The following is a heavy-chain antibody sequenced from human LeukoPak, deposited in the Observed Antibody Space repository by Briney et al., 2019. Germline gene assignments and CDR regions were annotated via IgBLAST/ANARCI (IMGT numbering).Heavy chain of an antibody. CDR2: IDWGDDK. J-gene: IGHJ4*02. V-gene: IGHV2-70*04. CDR1: GFSLSTSGMR. Sequence: SGPTLVNPTQTLTLTCTFSGFSLSTSGMRVSWIRQPPGKALEWLARIDWGDDKFYSTSLKTRLTISKDTSKNQVVLTMTNMDPVDTAAYYCARSRVRLLWFGEQFDYWGQGTLVTVSS. D-gene: IGHD3-10*01. CDR3: ARSRVRLLWFGEQFDY.